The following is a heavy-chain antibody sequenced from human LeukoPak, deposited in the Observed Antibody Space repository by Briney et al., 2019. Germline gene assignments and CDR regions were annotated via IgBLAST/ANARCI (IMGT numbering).Heavy chain of an antibody. V-gene: IGHV7-4-1*02. D-gene: IGHD4-23*01. Sequence: GASVKVSCTASGYTFTGYYMHWVRQAPGHGLEWIGWINTNTGDPTYAQDFTGRFAFSLDTSVSAAYLEISGLRTEDTAVYFCARHLGGNLHYSYYYMDVWGKGTTVAVSS. CDR1: GYTFTGYY. J-gene: IGHJ6*03. CDR3: ARHLGGNLHYSYYYMDV. CDR2: INTNTGDP.